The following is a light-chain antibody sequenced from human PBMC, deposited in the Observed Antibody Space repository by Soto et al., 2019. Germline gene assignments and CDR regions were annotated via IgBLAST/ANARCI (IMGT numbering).Light chain of an antibody. CDR2: AAS. CDR1: QSISSY. V-gene: IGKV1-39*01. J-gene: IGKJ1*01. Sequence: DIQMTQSPSSLSASVGDRVTITCRARQSISSYLNWYQHKPGKAPKLLIYAASSLQSGVPSRLSGSGSGTDFPLTISTLQPEDFATYYCHQTFSTRSWTFGQGTKVEIK. CDR3: HQTFSTRSWT.